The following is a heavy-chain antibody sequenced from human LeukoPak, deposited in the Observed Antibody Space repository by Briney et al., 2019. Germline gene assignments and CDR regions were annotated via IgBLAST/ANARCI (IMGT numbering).Heavy chain of an antibody. V-gene: IGHV4/OR15-8*02. CDR2: IYHSGNT. J-gene: IGHJ2*01. CDR1: GASISSNNW. Sequence: SETLSLTCAISGASISSNNWWSWVRQPPGKGLEWIGEIYHSGNTNYNPSLKSRVTISVDKSNNQFSLKLKSVTAADTAMYYCARFALVFWYFDLWGRGTLVTVFS. CDR3: ARFALVFWYFDL. D-gene: IGHD2-8*02.